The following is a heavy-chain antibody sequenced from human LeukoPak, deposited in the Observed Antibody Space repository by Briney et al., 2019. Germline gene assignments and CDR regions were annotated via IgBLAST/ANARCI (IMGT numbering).Heavy chain of an antibody. CDR1: GFIFDDYD. V-gene: IGHV3-23*01. Sequence: GGSLRLSCAASGFIFDDYDMNWVRQAPGKGLEWVSAISGSGGSTYHADSVRGRFTISRDSSKNTLYLQMNSLRAEDTAVYYCARGSLVHYYGSGSYRIRAGFDSWGQGTLVTVSS. CDR3: ARGSLVHYYGSGSYRIRAGFDS. CDR2: ISGSGGST. J-gene: IGHJ4*02. D-gene: IGHD3-10*01.